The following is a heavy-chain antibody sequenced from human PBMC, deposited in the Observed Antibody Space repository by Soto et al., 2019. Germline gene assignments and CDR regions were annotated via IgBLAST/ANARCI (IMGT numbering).Heavy chain of an antibody. D-gene: IGHD3-9*01. J-gene: IGHJ4*02. Sequence: AGGSLRLSCAAPGFTFSSYGMHWVRQAPGKGLEWVAVISYDGSNKYYADSVKGRFTISRDNSKNTLYLQMNSLRAEDTAVYYCTCAIILTGYYGGFDFDYWGQGTLVTVSS. CDR1: GFTFSSYG. CDR2: ISYDGSNK. V-gene: IGHV3-30*03. CDR3: TCAIILTGYYGGFDFDY.